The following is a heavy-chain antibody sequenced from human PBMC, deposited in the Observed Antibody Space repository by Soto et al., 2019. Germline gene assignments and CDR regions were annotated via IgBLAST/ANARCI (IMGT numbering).Heavy chain of an antibody. D-gene: IGHD3-9*01. V-gene: IGHV4-34*01. Sequence: PSETLSLTCAVYGGSFSGYYWSWIRQPPGKGLEWIGEINHSGSTNYNPSLKSRVTISVDTSKNQFSLKLSSVTAADTAVYYCARVDYDILTGYLLYGMDVWGQGTTVTVSS. CDR1: GGSFSGYY. CDR2: INHSGST. CDR3: ARVDYDILTGYLLYGMDV. J-gene: IGHJ6*02.